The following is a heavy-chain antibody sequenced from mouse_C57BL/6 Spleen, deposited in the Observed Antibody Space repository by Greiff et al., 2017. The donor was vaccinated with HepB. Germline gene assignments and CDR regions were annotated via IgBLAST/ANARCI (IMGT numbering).Heavy chain of an antibody. V-gene: IGHV1-50*01. CDR3: ARDYGTSGAMDY. CDR1: GYTFTSYW. D-gene: IGHD1-1*01. CDR2: IDPSDSYT. Sequence: VQLQQSGAELVKPGASVKLSCKASGYTFTSYWMQWVKQRPGQGLEWIGEIDPSDSYTNYNQKFKGKATLTVDTSSSTAYMQLSSLTSEDSAVYYCARDYGTSGAMDYWGQGTSGTVSS. J-gene: IGHJ4*01.